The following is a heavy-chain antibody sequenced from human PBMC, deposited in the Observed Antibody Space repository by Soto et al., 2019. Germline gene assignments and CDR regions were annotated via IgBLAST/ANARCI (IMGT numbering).Heavy chain of an antibody. CDR2: IYWDDSK. Sequence: QITLKESGPTLVRPTQTLTLTCAFSGFSRSTSGLGVGWIRQPPGKALEWLAVIYWDDSKHYSPSLRSRLTITKDTPKNQVVLTMTNMNTMHTGTYYCANTGREDWPLDYWGKGNLLTVYS. D-gene: IGHD3-9*01. CDR1: GFSRSTSGLG. J-gene: IGHJ4*02. CDR3: ANTGREDWPLDY. V-gene: IGHV2-5*02.